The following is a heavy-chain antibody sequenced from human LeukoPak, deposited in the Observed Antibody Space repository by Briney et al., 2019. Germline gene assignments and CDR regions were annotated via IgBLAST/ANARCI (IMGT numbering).Heavy chain of an antibody. Sequence: PGGSLRLSCAASGFTFDDYAMHWVRQAPGKGLEWVSGISWNSGSIGYADSVKGRFTISRDNAENSLYLQMNSLRAEDTALYYCAKDLSYGSGEYYGMDVWGQGTTVTVSS. CDR3: AKDLSYGSGEYYGMDV. J-gene: IGHJ6*02. D-gene: IGHD3-10*01. CDR2: ISWNSGSI. V-gene: IGHV3-9*01. CDR1: GFTFDDYA.